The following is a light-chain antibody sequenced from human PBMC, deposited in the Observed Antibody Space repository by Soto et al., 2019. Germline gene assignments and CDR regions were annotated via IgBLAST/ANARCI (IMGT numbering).Light chain of an antibody. J-gene: IGLJ1*01. V-gene: IGLV2-14*01. CDR3: TSYTTPNTLYV. CDR2: EVF. Sequence: QSALTQPASVSGSPGQSITIPCTGTNSDVGAYNYVSWYQHHPGKAPKLMIYEVFTRSSGVSSRFSGSKSGSTASLTISGLQAEDEADYYCTSYTTPNTLYVFGTGTKLTVL. CDR1: NSDVGAYNY.